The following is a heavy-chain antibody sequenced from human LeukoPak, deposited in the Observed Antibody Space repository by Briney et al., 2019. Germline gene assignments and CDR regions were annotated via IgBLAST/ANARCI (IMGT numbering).Heavy chain of an antibody. J-gene: IGHJ6*02. D-gene: IGHD3-9*01. CDR2: IYYSGST. V-gene: IGHV4-59*08. CDR1: GGSISSYY. CDR3: ASSVRYFAWLPYYGMDV. Sequence: SETLSLTCTVSGGSISSYYWSWIRQPPGKGLEWIGYIYYSGSTNYNPSLKSRVTISVDTSKNQFSLKLSSVTAADAAVYYCASSVRYFAWLPYYGMDVWGQGTTVTVSS.